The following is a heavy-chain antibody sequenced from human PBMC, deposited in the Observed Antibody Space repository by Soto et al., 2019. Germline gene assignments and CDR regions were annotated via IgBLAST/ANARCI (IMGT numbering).Heavy chain of an antibody. D-gene: IGHD2-15*01. V-gene: IGHV4-31*03. CDR2: IYFTGAT. Sequence: QMQLQESGPGLVKPSQTLSLTCNVSGGSISSGTSYWTWIRQHPGEGLEWIGHIYFTGATYSNPSLRNRLTMSVDTSKNQFSLKLTSVTAADKATYYCASIPRRGCSYGIDYWGQGTLVTVSS. CDR1: GGSISSGTSY. J-gene: IGHJ4*02. CDR3: ASIPRRGCSYGIDY.